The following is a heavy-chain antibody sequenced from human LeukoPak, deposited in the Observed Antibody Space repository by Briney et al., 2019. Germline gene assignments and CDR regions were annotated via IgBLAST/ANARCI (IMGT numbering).Heavy chain of an antibody. CDR1: GFTFSSYE. D-gene: IGHD2-15*01. CDR2: ISSSGSAI. CDR3: ARARRDCSGGSCYPDYNWFDP. Sequence: GWSLTLSCAASGFTFSSYEMNWVRQAPGTGLDWVSYISSSGSAIYYADSVRGRFTISRDNAKNSLYLQMNSLRAEDTAVYYCARARRDCSGGSCYPDYNWFDPWGQGTLVTVSS. J-gene: IGHJ5*02. V-gene: IGHV3-48*03.